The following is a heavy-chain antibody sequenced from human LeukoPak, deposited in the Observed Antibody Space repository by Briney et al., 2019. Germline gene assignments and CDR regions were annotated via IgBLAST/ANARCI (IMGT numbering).Heavy chain of an antibody. CDR3: ARLIAAAGRDWFDP. CDR1: GFSLSTSGVG. Sequence: SGPTLVKPTQTLTLTCTFSGFSLSTSGVGVGWIRQPPGKALERLAPIYWDDDKRYSPSLKSRLTITKDTSKNQVVLTMTNMDPVDTATYYCARLIAAAGRDWFDPWGQGTLVTVSS. V-gene: IGHV2-5*02. D-gene: IGHD6-13*01. CDR2: IYWDDDK. J-gene: IGHJ5*02.